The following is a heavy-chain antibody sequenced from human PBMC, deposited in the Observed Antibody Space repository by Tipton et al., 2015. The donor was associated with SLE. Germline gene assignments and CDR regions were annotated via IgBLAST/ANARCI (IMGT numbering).Heavy chain of an antibody. Sequence: TLSLTCTVSGGSISGSDYFWGWIRQPPGRGLDWIGSIYYSGSTYYNPSLKSRVTISVDTSKNQFSLKINSVTAADTAVYYCARNTIAARPYYCDYWGQGNLVTVSS. CDR3: ARNTIAARPYYCDY. D-gene: IGHD6-6*01. J-gene: IGHJ4*02. CDR1: GGSISGSDYF. V-gene: IGHV4-39*01. CDR2: IYYSGST.